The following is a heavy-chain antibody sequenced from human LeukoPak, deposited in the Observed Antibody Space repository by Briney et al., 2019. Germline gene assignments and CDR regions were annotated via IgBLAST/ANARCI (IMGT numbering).Heavy chain of an antibody. CDR3: ARGMRPYYYSSGYRDYFDY. CDR2: ISSSSSYI. D-gene: IGHD3-22*01. J-gene: IGHJ4*02. V-gene: IGHV3-21*01. CDR1: GFTFSSYS. Sequence: PGGSLRLSCAASGFTFSSYSMNWVRQAPGKGLEWVSSISSSSSYIYYADSVKGRFTISRDNAKNSLYLQMNSLRAEDTAVYYCARGMRPYYYSSGYRDYFDYWGQGTLVTVSS.